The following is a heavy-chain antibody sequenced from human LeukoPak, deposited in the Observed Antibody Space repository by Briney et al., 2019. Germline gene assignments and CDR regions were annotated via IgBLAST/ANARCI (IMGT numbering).Heavy chain of an antibody. J-gene: IGHJ4*02. V-gene: IGHV4-39*02. Sequence: SETLSLTCTVSGGSISSSSYYWGWIRQPPGKGLEWIGSIYYSGSTYYNPSLKSRVTISVDTSKSQFSLKLSSVTAADTAVYYCARDSSIAARSFDYWGQGTLVTVSS. CDR3: ARDSSIAARSFDY. CDR2: IYYSGST. CDR1: GGSISSSSYY. D-gene: IGHD6-6*01.